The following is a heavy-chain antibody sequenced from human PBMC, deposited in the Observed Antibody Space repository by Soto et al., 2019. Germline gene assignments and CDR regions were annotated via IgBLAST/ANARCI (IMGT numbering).Heavy chain of an antibody. D-gene: IGHD2-2*01. CDR1: GGSISSYY. CDR3: ARGYCSSTSCYGAFDI. V-gene: IGHV4-59*01. J-gene: IGHJ3*02. Sequence: PEETLSLTCTVSGGSISSYYWSWIRQPPGKGLEWIGYIYYSGSTNYNPSLKSRVTISVDTSKNQFSLKLSSVTAADTAVYYCARGYCSSTSCYGAFDIWGQGTMVTVSS. CDR2: IYYSGST.